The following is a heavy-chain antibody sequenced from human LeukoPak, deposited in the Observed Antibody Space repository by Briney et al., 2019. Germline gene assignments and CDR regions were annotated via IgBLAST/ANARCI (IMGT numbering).Heavy chain of an antibody. Sequence: GGSLRLSCAASGFTFSSYAMSWVRQAPGKGLEWVSAISGSGGSTYYADSVKGRFTISRDNSKNTLYLQMNSLRAEDTAVYYCAKDRLTYYYDSSGYYFFDYWGQGTLVTASS. CDR1: GFTFSSYA. CDR2: ISGSGGST. D-gene: IGHD3-22*01. J-gene: IGHJ4*02. V-gene: IGHV3-23*01. CDR3: AKDRLTYYYDSSGYYFFDY.